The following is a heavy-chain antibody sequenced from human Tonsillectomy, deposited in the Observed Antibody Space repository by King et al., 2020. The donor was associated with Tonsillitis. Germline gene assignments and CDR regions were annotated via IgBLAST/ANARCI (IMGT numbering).Heavy chain of an antibody. Sequence: QLQESGPGLVKPSETLSLTCTVSGGSISSSGYYGGWIRQPPGQGLEWIGSISWSGSTYYNPSLKSRVTMSLDTSKNQFSLKLNYVTAADTAVYYCARLPVNSVCPSAYETWGQGTMVTASS. V-gene: IGHV4-39*07. D-gene: IGHD2/OR15-2a*01. CDR1: GGSISSSGYY. J-gene: IGHJ3*02. CDR3: ARLPVNSVCPSAYET. CDR2: ISWSGST.